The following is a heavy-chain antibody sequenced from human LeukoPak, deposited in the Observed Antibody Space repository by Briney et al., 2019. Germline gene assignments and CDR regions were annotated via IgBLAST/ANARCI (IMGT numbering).Heavy chain of an antibody. CDR1: GGSISSYY. CDR3: TRGAGWLIDY. D-gene: IGHD3-16*01. CDR2: FYTSGST. V-gene: IGHV4-4*07. Sequence: SETLSLTCTVSGGSISSYYWSWIRQPAGKGLEWIGRFYTSGSTNYNPSLKSRVTMSVDTSKNQFSLKLNSMTTADTAVYYCTRGAGWLIDYWGQGILVTVSS. J-gene: IGHJ4*02.